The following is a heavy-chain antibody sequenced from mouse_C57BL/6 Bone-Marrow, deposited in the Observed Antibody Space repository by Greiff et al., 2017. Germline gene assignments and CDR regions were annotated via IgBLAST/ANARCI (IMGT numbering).Heavy chain of an antibody. CDR3: ASSSKHPYWCFVV. J-gene: IGHJ1*03. Sequence: VQLQQSGPGLAKPSPTLSLTCSVTGYSITSDYWNWIRKFPGNKLEYMGYISYSGSTYYNPSLKSRISITRGTSNNQYYLQLHSVTTEDTATYYCASSSKHPYWCFVVWSTGTTVTVSS. CDR2: ISYSGST. V-gene: IGHV3-8*01. CDR1: GYSITSDY.